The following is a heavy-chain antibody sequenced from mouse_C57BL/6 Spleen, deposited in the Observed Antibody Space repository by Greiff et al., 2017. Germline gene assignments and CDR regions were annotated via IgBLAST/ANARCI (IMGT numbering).Heavy chain of an antibody. Sequence: QVHVKQSGAELVRPGASVTLSCKASGYTFTDYEMHWVKQTPVHGLEWIGAIDPETGGTAYNQKFKGKAILTADKSSSTAYMELRSLTSEDSAVYYCTRNSNYWYFDVWGTGATVTVSS. CDR3: TRNSNYWYFDV. D-gene: IGHD2-5*01. J-gene: IGHJ1*03. CDR2: IDPETGGT. CDR1: GYTFTDYE. V-gene: IGHV1-15*01.